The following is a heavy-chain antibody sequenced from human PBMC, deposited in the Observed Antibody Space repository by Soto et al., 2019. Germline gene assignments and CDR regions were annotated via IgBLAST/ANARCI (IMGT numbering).Heavy chain of an antibody. J-gene: IGHJ5*02. CDR3: AHNNLGYSSGCFDP. Sequence: SGPTRVNPTHTVTLTCTFSGFSLSTSGVCVVWMRQPPGKALEWLALIYWNDDKRYSPSLKSRLTITKDTSKNQVVLTMTNMDPVDTATYYCAHNNLGYSSGCFDPWGQGTLVTVPQ. D-gene: IGHD6-19*01. CDR1: GFSLSTSGVC. V-gene: IGHV2-5*01. CDR2: IYWNDDK.